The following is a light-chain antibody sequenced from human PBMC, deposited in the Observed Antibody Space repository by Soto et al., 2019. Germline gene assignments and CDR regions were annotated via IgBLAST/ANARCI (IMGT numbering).Light chain of an antibody. CDR1: QSVGSY. J-gene: IGKJ4*01. V-gene: IGKV3-11*01. CDR3: QQRSDWPST. CDR2: DAS. Sequence: EIVLTQSPATLSLSPGDRATLSCRASQSVGSYLGWYQQRPGQAPRLLIYDASNRATGIPARFSGSGSGTDFPLTISSLEPDDFAVYYCQQRSDWPSTFGGGTKVEIK.